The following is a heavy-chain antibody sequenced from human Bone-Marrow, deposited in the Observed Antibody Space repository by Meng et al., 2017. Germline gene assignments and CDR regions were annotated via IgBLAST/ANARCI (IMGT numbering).Heavy chain of an antibody. CDR2: ISAYNGNT. CDR1: GYTCTSYG. V-gene: IGHV1-18*01. Sequence: ASVKVSCKASGYTCTSYGISWVRQAPGQGLEWMGWISAYNGNTNYAQKLQGRVTMTTDTSTSTAYMELRSLRSDDTAVYYCARGGYGDYRMSYYYYGMDVWGQGTTVTVSS. J-gene: IGHJ6*02. CDR3: ARGGYGDYRMSYYYYGMDV. D-gene: IGHD4-17*01.